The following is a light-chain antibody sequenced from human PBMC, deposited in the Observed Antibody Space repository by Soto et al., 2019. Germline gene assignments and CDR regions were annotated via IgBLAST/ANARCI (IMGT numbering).Light chain of an antibody. CDR2: LGS. Sequence: IVMTQSPLSLPVTPGEPASISCRSSQSLLHSNGYYYLDWYLQKPGQSPQLLIYLGSNRASGVPDRFSGSGSGTDFTLKISRVEAEDVGVYYCMQALQTRTFGQGPKVDIK. J-gene: IGKJ1*01. V-gene: IGKV2-28*01. CDR3: MQALQTRT. CDR1: QSLLHSNGYYY.